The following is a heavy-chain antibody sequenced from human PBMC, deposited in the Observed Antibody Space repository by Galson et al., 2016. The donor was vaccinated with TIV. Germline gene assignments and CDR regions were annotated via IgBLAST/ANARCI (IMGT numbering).Heavy chain of an antibody. V-gene: IGHV3-48*03. CDR1: GFTFSDFE. CDR2: INSRASDRTT. J-gene: IGHJ4*02. CDR3: ARESVGGFDCSIDY. Sequence: SLRLSCATSGFTFSDFEMDWVRQTPGKGLEWLAWINSRASDRTTYYADSANGRFTIPRDNAKNSVYLQMNSLRDEDTGIYYCARESVGGFDCSIDYWGQGSLVTVSS. D-gene: IGHD2-21*02.